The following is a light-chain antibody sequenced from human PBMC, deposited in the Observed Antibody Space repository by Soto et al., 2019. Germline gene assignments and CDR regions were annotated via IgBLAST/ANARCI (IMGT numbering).Light chain of an antibody. V-gene: IGLV2-23*03. CDR1: SSDVGSYNL. Sequence: QSALTQPASVSGSPGQSITISCTGTSSDVGSYNLVSWYQQHPDKAPQLMIYEGSKRPSGVSNRFSGSKSGNTASLTISGLQAEDEADYYCCSYAGSSTFVVFGGGTKLTVL. CDR3: CSYAGSSTFVV. CDR2: EGS. J-gene: IGLJ2*01.